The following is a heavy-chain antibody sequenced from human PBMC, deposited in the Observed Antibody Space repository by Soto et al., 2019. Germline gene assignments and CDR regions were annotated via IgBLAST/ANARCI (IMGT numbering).Heavy chain of an antibody. CDR3: ARVTLSGVVIKPQRYYFYMDV. Sequence: QLMQSGAEVKKPGASVKVSCKPSGYTFNSYGITWVRQAPGQGLEWMGWINTYNGNTNYAQKFQGRVTMNTDTSTSTAYMELRSLTSDDTAVYYCARVTLSGVVIKPQRYYFYMDVWGKGTTVSVSS. V-gene: IGHV1-18*01. D-gene: IGHD3-3*01. CDR2: INTYNGNT. J-gene: IGHJ6*03. CDR1: GYTFNSYG.